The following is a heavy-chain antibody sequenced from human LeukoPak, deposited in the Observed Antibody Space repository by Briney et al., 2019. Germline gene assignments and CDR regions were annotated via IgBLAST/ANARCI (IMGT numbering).Heavy chain of an antibody. J-gene: IGHJ4*02. D-gene: IGHD6-19*01. V-gene: IGHV3-15*01. Sequence: PGGFLRLSCAASGFIFSNAWLSWVRQAPGKGLEWVGRIKSKTDGGTKDYGAFVKGRFTISRDDSKNMVFLQMNGLKTEDAAVYYCTTVGIAVAGTGGWGQGTPVTVSS. CDR1: GFIFSNAW. CDR2: IKSKTDGGTK. CDR3: TTVGIAVAGTGG.